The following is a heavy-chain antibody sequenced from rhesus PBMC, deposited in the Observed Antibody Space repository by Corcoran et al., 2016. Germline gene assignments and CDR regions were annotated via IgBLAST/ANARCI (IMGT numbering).Heavy chain of an antibody. CDR1: GGSISGLYY. V-gene: IGHV4-73*01. D-gene: IGHD6-13*01. J-gene: IGHJ6*01. CDR2: IYGSGGRI. Sequence: QVSLQAWGEGQVKPSETLSLTCALYGGSISGLYYWNWIRQAQGKGLEWIGGIYGSGGRIEYNPSLMSRVTVSKDTSKNQFALKLSSVTAADIAVYYCARSPYSSWEGYGLDSWGQGVVVTVSS. CDR3: ARSPYSSWEGYGLDS.